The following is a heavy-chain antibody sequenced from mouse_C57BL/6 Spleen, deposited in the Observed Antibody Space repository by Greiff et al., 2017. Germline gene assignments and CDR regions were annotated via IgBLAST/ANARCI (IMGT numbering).Heavy chain of an antibody. CDR1: GYTFTSYW. D-gene: IGHD1-1*01. CDR2: IDPSDSYT. V-gene: IGHV1-50*01. Sequence: QVQLQQPGAELVKPGASVKLSCKASGYTFTSYWMQWVKQRPGQGLEWIGEIDPSDSYTNYDQKFKGKATLTVDTSSSTAYMQLSSLTSEDSAVYYCARTQNYYGSSYWGQGTTLTVSS. J-gene: IGHJ2*01. CDR3: ARTQNYYGSSY.